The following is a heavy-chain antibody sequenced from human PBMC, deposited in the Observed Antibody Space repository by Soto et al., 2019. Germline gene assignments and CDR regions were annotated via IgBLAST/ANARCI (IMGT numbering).Heavy chain of an antibody. V-gene: IGHV1-69*01. CDR3: ARVVILVPTASPHYYDHVDV. D-gene: IGHD2-2*01. J-gene: IGHJ6*02. CDR2: IIPIVGTG. Sequence: QVQLVQSGAEVRKPGSSVTVSCKASGGTFSNYAISWVRQAPGQGREWMGGIIPIVGTGSYAQKFQGRVTITADEPTTIAYMGLSSLRFADTAVYYCARVVILVPTASPHYYDHVDVWGPGTTVTVSS. CDR1: GGTFSNYA.